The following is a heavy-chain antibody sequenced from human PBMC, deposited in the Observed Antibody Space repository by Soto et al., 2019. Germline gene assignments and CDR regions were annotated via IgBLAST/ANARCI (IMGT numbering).Heavy chain of an antibody. D-gene: IGHD5-12*01. J-gene: IGHJ4*02. CDR2: IYYSGST. Sequence: SETLSLTCTVSGGSISSYYWSWIRQPPGKGLEWIGYIYYSGSTNYNPSLKSRVTISVDTSKNQFSLKLSSVTAADTAVYYCERGYSGYDGLDYWGQGTLVTVSS. V-gene: IGHV4-59*01. CDR1: GGSISSYY. CDR3: ERGYSGYDGLDY.